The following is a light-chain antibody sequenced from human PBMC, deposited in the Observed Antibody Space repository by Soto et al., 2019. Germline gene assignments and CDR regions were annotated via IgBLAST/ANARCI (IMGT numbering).Light chain of an antibody. Sequence: DIHMTHSPSSLSSSLVDRVTSTCRASQGISTYLNWYQQKPGKAPKLLIYAASSLQSGVPSRFSGSGSETDFTLTISSLQPEDFATYSCQQSYSTTWTFGQGTKVDIK. J-gene: IGKJ1*01. CDR1: QGISTY. V-gene: IGKV1-39*01. CDR2: AAS. CDR3: QQSYSTTWT.